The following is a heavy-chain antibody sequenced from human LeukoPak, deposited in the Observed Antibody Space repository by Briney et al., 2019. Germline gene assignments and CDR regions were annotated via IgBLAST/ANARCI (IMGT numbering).Heavy chain of an antibody. V-gene: IGHV3-23*01. J-gene: IGHJ6*03. CDR2: LSSSGSRT. Sequence: GGSLRLSCAVSGITLSNYGMTWVRRAPGKGLELVSTLSSSGSRTYYAESVKGRFTISRDTSMNTVFLQMNSLRGDDTAIYYCAKNKGQLVPNYCMNVWGKGTTVTVS. CDR3: AKNKGQLVPNYCMNV. CDR1: GITLSNYG. D-gene: IGHD2/OR15-2a*01.